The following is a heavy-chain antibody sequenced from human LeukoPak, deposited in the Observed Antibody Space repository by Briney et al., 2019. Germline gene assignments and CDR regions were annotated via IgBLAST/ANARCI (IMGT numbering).Heavy chain of an antibody. CDR1: GYTFTSYD. D-gene: IGHD1-26*01. J-gene: IGHJ4*02. CDR3: ARDLIVEGTAILGY. Sequence: GASVKVSCKASGYTFTSYDINWVRQATGQGLEWMGWMNPNSGNTGYAQKFQGRVTMTRNTSISTAYMELSSLRSEDTAVYYCARDLIVEGTAILGYWGQGTLVTVSS. V-gene: IGHV1-8*01. CDR2: MNPNSGNT.